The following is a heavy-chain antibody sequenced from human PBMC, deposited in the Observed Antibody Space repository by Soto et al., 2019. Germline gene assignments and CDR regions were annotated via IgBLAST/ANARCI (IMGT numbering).Heavy chain of an antibody. CDR2: LTPGGETT. CDR3: VKDSPVSGKYQAPDY. Sequence: GGSLRLSCAASGFNFRGEAMTWVRQAPGKGLEWISALTPGGETTYYINSAKGRFTISRDNAKDTLFLQMNSLTDADTAIYYCVKDSPVSGKYQAPDYWGQGTLVTSPQ. CDR1: GFNFRGEA. D-gene: IGHD1-26*01. J-gene: IGHJ4*02. V-gene: IGHV3-23*01.